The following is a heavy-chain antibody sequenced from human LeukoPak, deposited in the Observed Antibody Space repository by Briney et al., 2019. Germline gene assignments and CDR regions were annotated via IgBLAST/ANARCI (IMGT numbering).Heavy chain of an antibody. J-gene: IGHJ4*02. CDR2: ISGSGGST. CDR1: GLTFSSYA. CDR3: AKDEDYGDYSGDY. Sequence: GGSLRLSCAASGLTFSSYAMSWVRQAPGKGLEWVSAISGSGGSTYYADSVKGRFTISRDNSKNTLYLQMNSLRAEDTAVYYCAKDEDYGDYSGDYWGQGTLVTVSS. V-gene: IGHV3-23*01. D-gene: IGHD4-17*01.